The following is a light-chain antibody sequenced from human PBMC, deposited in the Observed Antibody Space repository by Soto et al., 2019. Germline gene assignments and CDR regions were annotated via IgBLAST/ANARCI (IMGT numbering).Light chain of an antibody. Sequence: EIVLTQSPATLSVSPWERACLXWRPSQSVSSNLAWYQQKPGQAPRLLIYGASTRATGIPARFSGSGSGTEFTLTISSLQSEDFAVYYCQQYNNWPPITFGQGTRLENK. V-gene: IGKV3-15*01. J-gene: IGKJ5*01. CDR3: QQYNNWPPIT. CDR2: GAS. CDR1: QSVSSN.